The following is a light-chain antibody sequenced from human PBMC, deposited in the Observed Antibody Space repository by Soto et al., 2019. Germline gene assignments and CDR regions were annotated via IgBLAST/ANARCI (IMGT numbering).Light chain of an antibody. CDR3: QQYNIYSDA. V-gene: IGKV1-5*03. CDR2: KAS. J-gene: IGKJ1*01. Sequence: DILVTHSPYSFFTPVCDECHITCLASQTISSWLAWYQQKPGKAHKLLIYKASTLKSGVPSRFSGSGSGTEFTLTISSLQPDDFATYYCQQYNIYSDAFGQGTMVDIK. CDR1: QTISSW.